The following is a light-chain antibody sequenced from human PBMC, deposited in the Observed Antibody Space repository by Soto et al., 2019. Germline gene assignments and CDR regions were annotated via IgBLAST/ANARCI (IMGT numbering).Light chain of an antibody. CDR3: QRYGTSPPT. Sequence: EIVLTQSPGTLSLSPGERATLSCRASQSISNSYLAWYQQKPVQTPRGLIYGASNRATGIPDRFSASGSGTNFPLTISTLEPEEFAVYYCQRYGTSPPTFGGGTKVELK. CDR1: QSISNSY. CDR2: GAS. J-gene: IGKJ4*01. V-gene: IGKV3-20*01.